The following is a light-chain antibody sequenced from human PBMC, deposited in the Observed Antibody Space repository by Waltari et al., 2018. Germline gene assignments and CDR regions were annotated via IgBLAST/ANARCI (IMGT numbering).Light chain of an antibody. J-gene: IGKJ4*01. CDR1: QGIRDF. CDR3: QQYHNLPVT. V-gene: IGKV1-33*01. Sequence: DIQMTQSPSSLSAPIGDRVTITCQASQGIRDFVNWYQQKPGKAPKLLIYDASNLEPGVPSRFSGSGSGTDFTFTISSLQPEDIATYYCQQYHNLPVTFGGGTKVGIK. CDR2: DAS.